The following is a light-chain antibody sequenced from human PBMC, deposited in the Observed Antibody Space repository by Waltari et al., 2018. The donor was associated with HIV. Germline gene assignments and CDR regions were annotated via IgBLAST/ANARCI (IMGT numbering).Light chain of an antibody. J-gene: IGLJ2*01. CDR3: ASWDDNLGHWI. Sequence: QPKMTQAPSASKTPGQRITMSCSGSKSHIGNNYIYWYQQIAGAAPRLVMASNDQRPAGVPDRVSGTKSGTSAFLAITGLRLDDEATYVCASWDDNLGHWIFGGGTKLTVL. CDR1: KSHIGNNY. V-gene: IGLV1-47*02. CDR2: SND.